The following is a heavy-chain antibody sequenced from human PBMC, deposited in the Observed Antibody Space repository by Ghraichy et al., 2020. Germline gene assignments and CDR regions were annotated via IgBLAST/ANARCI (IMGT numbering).Heavy chain of an antibody. D-gene: IGHD3-22*01. CDR1: GGSISSYY. CDR2: IYYSGST. J-gene: IGHJ4*02. CDR3: ARSYDSSGSTSFDY. Sequence: SETLSLTCTVSGGSISSYYWSWIRQPPGKGLEWIGYIYYSGSTNYNPSLKSRVTISVDTSKNQFSLKLSSVTAADTAVYYCARSYDSSGSTSFDYWGQGTLVTVSS. V-gene: IGHV4-59*01.